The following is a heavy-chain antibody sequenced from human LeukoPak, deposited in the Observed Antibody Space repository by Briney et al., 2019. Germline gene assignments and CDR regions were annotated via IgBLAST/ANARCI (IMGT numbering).Heavy chain of an antibody. CDR3: ARARAGTTALDY. D-gene: IGHD1-14*01. V-gene: IGHV4-39*07. CDR1: SGSISSSSYY. Sequence: SETLSLTCTVSSGSISSSSYYWGWIREPPGKGLEWIGSINYSGSTYYSPTLKSRVTISVDTSKNQFSLKLSSVTAADTAVYYCARARAGTTALDYWGQGTLVTVSS. J-gene: IGHJ4*02. CDR2: INYSGST.